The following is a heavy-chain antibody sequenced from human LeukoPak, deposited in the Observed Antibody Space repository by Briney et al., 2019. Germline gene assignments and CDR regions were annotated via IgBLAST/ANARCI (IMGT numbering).Heavy chain of an antibody. CDR1: GYSISSGYY. Sequence: SETLSLTCTVSGYSISSGYYWGWIRQPPGKGLEWIGSIYHSGSTYYNPSLKSRVTISVDTSKNQFSLELSSVTAADTAVYYCARSGPLTVDYWGQGTLVTVSS. J-gene: IGHJ4*02. CDR3: ARSGPLTVDY. CDR2: IYHSGST. V-gene: IGHV4-38-2*02.